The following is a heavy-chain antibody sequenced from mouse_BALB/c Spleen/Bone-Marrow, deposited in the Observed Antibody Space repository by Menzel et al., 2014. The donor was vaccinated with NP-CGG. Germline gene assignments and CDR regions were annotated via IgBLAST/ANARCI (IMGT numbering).Heavy chain of an antibody. CDR2: ISDGGSYT. J-gene: IGHJ3*01. CDR3: ANYYGSTWFAY. D-gene: IGHD1-1*01. V-gene: IGHV5-4*02. Sequence: EVKLVDSGGDLVKPGVSLKLSCAASGFTFSDYYMYWVRQTPEKRLEWVATISDGGSYTYYPDSVKGRFTISRDNAKNNLYLQMSSLKSEDTAMYYCANYYGSTWFAYWGQGTLVTVSA. CDR1: GFTFSDYY.